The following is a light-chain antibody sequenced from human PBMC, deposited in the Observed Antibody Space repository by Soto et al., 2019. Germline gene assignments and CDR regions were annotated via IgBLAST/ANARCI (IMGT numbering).Light chain of an antibody. CDR1: QSLVNSDGNTY. CDR2: RVS. J-gene: IGKJ1*01. Sequence: EVVMTQSPLSLPVTLGQPASISCTSSQSLVNSDGNTYLNWFHQRPGQSPRRLYRVSKWDSGVPDRFNGSGSGTNFTLKISRVEAEDVGVYYCMQGSHWPRTFGQGTKVEIK. V-gene: IGKV2D-30*01. CDR3: MQGSHWPRT.